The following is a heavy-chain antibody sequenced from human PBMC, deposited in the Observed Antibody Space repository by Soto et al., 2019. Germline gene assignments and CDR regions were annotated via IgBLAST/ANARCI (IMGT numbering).Heavy chain of an antibody. CDR3: ARLSVDTAMVDAFDI. V-gene: IGHV4-34*01. Sequence: SETLSLTCAVYGGSFSGYYWSWIRQPPGKGLEWIGEINHSGSTNYNPSLKSRVTISVDTSKNQFSLKLSSVTAADTAGYYCARLSVDTAMVDAFDIWGQGTMVTVSS. CDR2: INHSGST. CDR1: GGSFSGYY. J-gene: IGHJ3*02. D-gene: IGHD5-18*01.